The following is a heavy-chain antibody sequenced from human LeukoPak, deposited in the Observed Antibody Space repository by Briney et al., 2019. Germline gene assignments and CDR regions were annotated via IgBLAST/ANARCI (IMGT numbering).Heavy chain of an antibody. CDR2: ICPGDSDT. V-gene: IGHV5-51*01. J-gene: IGHJ6*02. Sequence: GESLKISCKGSGYSFTSYWIGWVRQMPGKGLEWMGIICPGDSDTRYSPSFQGQVTISADKSISTAYLQWSSLKASDTAMYYCARNEGYCSGGSCYPDYHYGMDVWGQGTTVTVSS. D-gene: IGHD2-15*01. CDR1: GYSFTSYW. CDR3: ARNEGYCSGGSCYPDYHYGMDV.